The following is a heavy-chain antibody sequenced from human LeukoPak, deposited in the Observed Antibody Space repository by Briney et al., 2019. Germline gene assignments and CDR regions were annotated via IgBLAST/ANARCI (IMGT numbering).Heavy chain of an antibody. J-gene: IGHJ5*02. Sequence: ETLSLTCAVYGGSFSGYYWSWVRQAPGKGLEWVANIKQDGSDKYYMDSVKGRFTISRDNAKNSLYLQMNSLRAEDTAVYYCARGNGSYSSWGQGILVTVSS. V-gene: IGHV3-7*01. CDR3: ARGNGSYSS. CDR1: GGSFSGYY. D-gene: IGHD1-26*01. CDR2: IKQDGSDK.